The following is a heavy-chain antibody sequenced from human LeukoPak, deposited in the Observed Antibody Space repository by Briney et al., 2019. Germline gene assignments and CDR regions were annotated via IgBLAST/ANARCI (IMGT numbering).Heavy chain of an antibody. CDR3: ARGPRLDILTGYPNWFDP. CDR2: INHSGST. D-gene: IGHD3-9*01. J-gene: IGHJ5*02. V-gene: IGHV4-34*01. CDR1: GGSFSGYY. Sequence: PSETLSLTCAVYGGSFSGYYWSWIRQPPGKGLEWIGEINHSGSTNYNPSLKSRVTISVDTSKNQFSLKLSSVTAADTAVYYCARGPRLDILTGYPNWFDPWGQGTLVTVSS.